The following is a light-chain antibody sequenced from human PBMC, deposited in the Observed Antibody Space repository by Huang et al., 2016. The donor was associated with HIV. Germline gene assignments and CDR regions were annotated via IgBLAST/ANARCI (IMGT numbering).Light chain of an antibody. CDR2: KAS. CDR1: QSISTS. CDR3: QQYNSYSRT. Sequence: DIQMTQSPSTLSASAGDRVAITCRASQSISTSLAWYQQKPGKAPKLLIYKASSLQSGVPSMFSGSGSGTEFTLTISGLQPDDFATYYCQQYNSYSRTFGQGTRVEI. J-gene: IGKJ1*01. V-gene: IGKV1-5*03.